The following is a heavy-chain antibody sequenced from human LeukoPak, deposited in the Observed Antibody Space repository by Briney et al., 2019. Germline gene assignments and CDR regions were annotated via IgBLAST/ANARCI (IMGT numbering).Heavy chain of an antibody. V-gene: IGHV3-15*01. J-gene: IGHJ4*02. D-gene: IGHD4-17*01. CDR2: IKSKTDGGTT. CDR1: GFTFSNAW. CDR3: TTDPSLTLTVRVNSGGSDY. Sequence: GGSLRLSCAASGFTFSNAWMSWVRQAPGKGLEWVGRIKSKTDGGTTDYAAPVKGRFTISRDDSKNTLYLQMNSLKTEDTAVYYCTTDPSLTLTVRVNSGGSDYWGQGTLVTVSS.